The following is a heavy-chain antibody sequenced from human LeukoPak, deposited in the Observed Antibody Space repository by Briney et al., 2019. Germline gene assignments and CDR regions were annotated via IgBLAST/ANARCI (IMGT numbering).Heavy chain of an antibody. D-gene: IGHD6-13*01. J-gene: IGHJ5*02. Sequence: SVKVSCKASGGTFSSYAISWVRQAPGQGLEWRGGIIPIFGTANYAQKFQGRVTITADKSTSTAYMELSSLRYEDTAVYYCARVRYSSSWRTFDPWGQGTLVTVSS. CDR3: ARVRYSSSWRTFDP. CDR1: GGTFSSYA. CDR2: IIPIFGTA. V-gene: IGHV1-69*06.